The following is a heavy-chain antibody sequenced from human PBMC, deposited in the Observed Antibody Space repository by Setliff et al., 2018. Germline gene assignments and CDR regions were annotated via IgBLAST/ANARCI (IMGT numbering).Heavy chain of an antibody. D-gene: IGHD3-3*01. Sequence: SGPTLVNPTQTLTLTCTFSGFSLSTSGVGVGWIRQPPGKALEWLALIYWDDDKRYSPSLKSRLTITKDTSKNQVVLTMTNMDPVDTATYYCARCITIFGVVIPNALDYWGQGTLVTGS. J-gene: IGHJ4*02. V-gene: IGHV2-5*02. CDR2: IYWDDDK. CDR3: ARCITIFGVVIPNALDY. CDR1: GFSLSTSGVG.